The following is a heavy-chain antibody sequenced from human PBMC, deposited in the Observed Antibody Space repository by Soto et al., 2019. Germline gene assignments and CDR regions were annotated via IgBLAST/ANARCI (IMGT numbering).Heavy chain of an antibody. CDR3: ARVTTRDAFVT. CDR1: GFTVSSNY. CDR2: IYSGGST. D-gene: IGHD2-2*01. V-gene: IGHV3-53*01. J-gene: IGHJ3*02. Sequence: GGSLRLSCAASGFTVSSNYMSWVRQAPGKGLEWVSVIYSGGSTYYADSVKGRFTISRDNSKNTLYLQMNSLRAEDTAVYYCARVTTRDAFVTWGQGTMVTGSS.